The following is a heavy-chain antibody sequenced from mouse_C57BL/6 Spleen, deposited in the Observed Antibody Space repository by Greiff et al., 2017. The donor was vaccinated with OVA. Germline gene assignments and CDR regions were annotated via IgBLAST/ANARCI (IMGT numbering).Heavy chain of an antibody. CDR2: IDPEDGDT. CDR1: GFTFKDYY. V-gene: IGHV14-1*01. J-gene: IGHJ3*01. D-gene: IGHD1-1*01. Sequence: VQLQQSGAELVRPGASVKLSCTASGFTFKDYYMHWVKQRPEQGLEWIGRIDPEDGDTEYAPKFQGKATMTADTSSNTAYLQLSSLTSEDTAVYYCTTNGREGFAYWGQGTLVTVSA. CDR3: TTNGREGFAY.